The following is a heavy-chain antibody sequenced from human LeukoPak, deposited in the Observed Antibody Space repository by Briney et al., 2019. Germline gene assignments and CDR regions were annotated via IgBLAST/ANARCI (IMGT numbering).Heavy chain of an antibody. J-gene: IGHJ3*02. CDR3: AKSSSGWYNDAFDI. Sequence: GGSLRLSCAASRFTFSSYAMTWVRQAPGKGLEWVSGISGTGRGTYYADSVKGRFTISRDNSKNTLYLQMSSLRAEDTAVYYCAKSSSGWYNDAFDIWGQGTMVTVS. CDR1: RFTFSSYA. D-gene: IGHD6-19*01. V-gene: IGHV3-23*01. CDR2: ISGTGRGT.